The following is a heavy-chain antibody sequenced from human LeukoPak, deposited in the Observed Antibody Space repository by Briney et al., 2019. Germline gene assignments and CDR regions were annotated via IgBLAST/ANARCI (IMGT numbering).Heavy chain of an antibody. Sequence: GGSLRLSCAASGFTFSSFAMTWVRQAPGKGLEWVSGISGSGGNTFYADSVKGRFTISRDNSKNTLYLQMNSLRAEDTAVYYCAKQRSEVVVAATNYWGQGTLVTVSS. V-gene: IGHV3-23*01. CDR3: AKQRSEVVVAATNY. J-gene: IGHJ4*02. CDR2: ISGSGGNT. D-gene: IGHD2-15*01. CDR1: GFTFSSFA.